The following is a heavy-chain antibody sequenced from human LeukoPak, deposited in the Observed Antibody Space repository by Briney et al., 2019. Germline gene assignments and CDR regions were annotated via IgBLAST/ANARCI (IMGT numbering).Heavy chain of an antibody. V-gene: IGHV1-8*01. D-gene: IGHD6-6*01. Sequence: ASVKVSCKASGYTFTSYDINWVRQATGQGLEWMGWMNPNSGNTGYAQKFQGRVTMTRNTSISTAYMELSSLRSEDTAVYYCARLRGTVAYSSSTSRRYYYYGMDVWGQGTTVTVSS. CDR2: MNPNSGNT. CDR3: ARLRGTVAYSSSTSRRYYYYGMDV. J-gene: IGHJ6*02. CDR1: GYTFTSYD.